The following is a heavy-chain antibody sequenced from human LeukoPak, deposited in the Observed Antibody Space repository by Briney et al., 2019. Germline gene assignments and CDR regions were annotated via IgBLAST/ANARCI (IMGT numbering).Heavy chain of an antibody. CDR3: ARDGVVVVPAAPYNWFDP. D-gene: IGHD2-2*01. Sequence: SVKVSCKASGYHFINYAISWVRQAPGQGLEWMGRIIPIFGTANYAQKFQGRVTITTDESTSTAYMELSSLRSEDTAVYYCARDGVVVVPAAPYNWFDPWGQGTLVTVSS. V-gene: IGHV1-69*05. J-gene: IGHJ5*02. CDR1: GYHFINYA. CDR2: IIPIFGTA.